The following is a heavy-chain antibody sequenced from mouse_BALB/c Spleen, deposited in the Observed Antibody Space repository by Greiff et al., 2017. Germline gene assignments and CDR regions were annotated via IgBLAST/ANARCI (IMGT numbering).Heavy chain of an antibody. CDR1: GYTFTDYA. CDR3: ARKVRLPDYYAMDY. J-gene: IGHJ4*01. CDR2: ISTYYGDA. V-gene: IGHV1S137*01. Sequence: VKLQQSGAELVRPGVSVKISCKGSGYTFTDYAMHWVKQSHAKSLEWIGVISTYYGDASYNQKFKGKATMTVDKSSSTAYMELARLTSEDSAIYYCARKVRLPDYYAMDYWGQGTSVTVSS. D-gene: IGHD1-2*01.